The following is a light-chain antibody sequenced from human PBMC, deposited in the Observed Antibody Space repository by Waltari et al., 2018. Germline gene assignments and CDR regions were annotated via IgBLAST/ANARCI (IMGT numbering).Light chain of an antibody. V-gene: IGKV3-15*01. CDR2: GAS. CDR1: QSVSNN. J-gene: IGKJ1*01. CDR3: QQFNDWSPKT. Sequence: EIVMTQSPATLSVSPGERATLSCRASQSVSNNVAWYQQNPGQAPRLLIYGASTRATGTPGWFSGSGSGTEFTLTISSMQSEDFAVYYCQQFNDWSPKTFGQGTKVEIK.